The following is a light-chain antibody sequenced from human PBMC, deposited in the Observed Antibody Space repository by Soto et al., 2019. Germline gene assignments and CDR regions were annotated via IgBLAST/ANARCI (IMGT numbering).Light chain of an antibody. CDR2: DAS. CDR1: QSVSRY. Sequence: EIVLTQSPATLSLSPGERATLSCRASQSVSRYLAWYQQKPGQAPRLLIHDASNRATGIPARFSGSGSGTDFTLTISSLEPEDFAVYYCQQRSNWQLTFGGGTKVEIK. CDR3: QQRSNWQLT. V-gene: IGKV3-11*01. J-gene: IGKJ4*01.